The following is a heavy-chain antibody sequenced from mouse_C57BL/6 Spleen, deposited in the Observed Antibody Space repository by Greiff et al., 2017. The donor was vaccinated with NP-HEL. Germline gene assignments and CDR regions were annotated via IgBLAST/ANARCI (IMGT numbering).Heavy chain of an antibody. CDR1: GYTFTSYW. V-gene: IGHV1-69*01. Sequence: VQLQQPGAELVMPGASVKLSCKASGYTFTSYWMHWVKQRPGQGLEWIGEIDPSDSYTNYNQKFKGKSTLTVDKSSSTAYMQLSSLTSEDSAVYYCARGDYEAMDYWGQGTSVTVSS. J-gene: IGHJ4*01. CDR2: IDPSDSYT. CDR3: ARGDYEAMDY. D-gene: IGHD2-4*01.